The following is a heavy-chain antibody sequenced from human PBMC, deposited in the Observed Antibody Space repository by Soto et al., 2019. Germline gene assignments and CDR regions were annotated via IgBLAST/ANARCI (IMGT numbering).Heavy chain of an antibody. CDR2: IYSGGST. J-gene: IGHJ4*02. V-gene: IGHV3-66*01. CDR3: AAYSHKGY. D-gene: IGHD3-16*01. CDR1: GFTVSNNY. Sequence: EEQLVESGGDLVQPGGSLRLSCAASGFTVSNNYMSWVRQAPGQGLEWVSLIYSGGSTYYADSVKGRFTISRDSSKNTLYLQMNSLRAEDTARYYCAAYSHKGYWGQGPLVTVSS.